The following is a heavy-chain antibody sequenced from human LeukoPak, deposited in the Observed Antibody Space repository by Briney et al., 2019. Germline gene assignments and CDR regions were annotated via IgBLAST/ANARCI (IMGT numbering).Heavy chain of an antibody. J-gene: IGHJ6*03. CDR3: AKDAVGATAYYCYYYMDV. Sequence: GGSLRLSCAASGFTFDDYAMHWVRQAPGKGLEWVSLISWDGGSTYYADSVKGRFTISRDNSKNSLYLQMNSLRAEDTALYYCAKDAVGATAYYCYYYMDVWGKGTTVTVSS. V-gene: IGHV3-43D*03. D-gene: IGHD1-26*01. CDR2: ISWDGGST. CDR1: GFTFDDYA.